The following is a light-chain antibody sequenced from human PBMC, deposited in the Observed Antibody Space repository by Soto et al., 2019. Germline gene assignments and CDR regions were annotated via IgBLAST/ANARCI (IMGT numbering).Light chain of an antibody. CDR3: QQSYSTPRT. CDR2: AAS. J-gene: IGKJ1*01. CDR1: QSSSSY. Sequence: IQMTPSPSSLSASVGDRVTITCRASQSSSSYLNWYQQKPGKAPKLLIYAASRLQSGVPSRFSGSGSGTDFTLTISSLQPEDFATYYCQQSYSTPRTFGQGTKVDIK. V-gene: IGKV1-39*01.